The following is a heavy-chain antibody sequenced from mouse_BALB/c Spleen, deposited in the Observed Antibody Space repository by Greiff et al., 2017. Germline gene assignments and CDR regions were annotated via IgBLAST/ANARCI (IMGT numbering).Heavy chain of an antibody. D-gene: IGHD1-1*01. J-gene: IGHJ4*01. Sequence: VQLKQSGAELVKPGASVKLSCTASGFNIKDTYMHWVKQRPEQGLEWIGRIDPANGNTKYDPKFQGKATITADTSSNTAYLQLSSLTSEDTAVYYCARDYEDYAMDYWGQGTSVTVSS. CDR1: GFNIKDTY. CDR3: ARDYEDYAMDY. CDR2: IDPANGNT. V-gene: IGHV14-3*02.